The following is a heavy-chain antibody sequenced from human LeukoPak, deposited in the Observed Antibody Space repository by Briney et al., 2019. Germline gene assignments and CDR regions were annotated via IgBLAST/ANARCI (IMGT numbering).Heavy chain of an antibody. Sequence: GGSLRLSCAASGFTFSSDAMNWVRQAPGKGLEWVSAISGSGGSTYYADSVKGRFTISRDNSKNTLYLQMNSLRAEDTAVYYCAKDMVGHSSGWNFDYWGQGTLVTVSS. D-gene: IGHD6-19*01. V-gene: IGHV3-23*01. J-gene: IGHJ4*02. CDR1: GFTFSSDA. CDR3: AKDMVGHSSGWNFDY. CDR2: ISGSGGST.